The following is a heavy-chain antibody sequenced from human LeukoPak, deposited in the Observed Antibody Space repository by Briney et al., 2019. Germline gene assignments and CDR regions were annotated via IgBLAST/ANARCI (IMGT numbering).Heavy chain of an antibody. CDR3: ARHPFSSPFDY. CDR1: GGSVSSDY. CDR2: IYHTGNS. V-gene: IGHV4-59*08. D-gene: IGHD2/OR15-2a*01. J-gene: IGHJ4*02. Sequence: SETLSLACTVYGGSVSSDYWSWIRQPPGKGVEWIGYIYHTGNSDYNPSLKSRATISLDTSKNQFSLKLTSVTAADTAVYFCARHPFSSPFDYWGQGTLVTVSS.